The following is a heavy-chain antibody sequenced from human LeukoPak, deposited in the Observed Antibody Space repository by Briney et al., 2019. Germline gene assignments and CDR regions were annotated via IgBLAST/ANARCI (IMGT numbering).Heavy chain of an antibody. D-gene: IGHD1-26*01. J-gene: IGHJ4*02. Sequence: PGGSLRLSCTVSGLSFRSRAVHWVRQAPGRGLDWVSSITGSGGTTFYADSVKGRFSISRADSKNTLYLQMGSLRVDDTGFYYCMSKPILGGAAYWGQGSLVTVSS. V-gene: IGHV3-23*01. CDR1: GLSFRSRA. CDR2: ITGSGGTT. CDR3: MSKPILGGAAY.